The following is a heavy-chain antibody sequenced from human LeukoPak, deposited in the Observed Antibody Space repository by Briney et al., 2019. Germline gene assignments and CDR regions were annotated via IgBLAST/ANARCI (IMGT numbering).Heavy chain of an antibody. CDR1: GYSISSGYY. J-gene: IGHJ4*02. D-gene: IGHD3-16*01. CDR2: IYHSGST. CDR3: ASPGGGPTDY. Sequence: SQTLSLTCAVSGYSISSGYYWGWIRQPPGKGLEWIGSIYHSGSTYYNPSLKSRVTISVDTSKNQLSLKLSSVTAADTAVYYCASPGGGPTDYWGQGTLVTVSS. V-gene: IGHV4-38-2*01.